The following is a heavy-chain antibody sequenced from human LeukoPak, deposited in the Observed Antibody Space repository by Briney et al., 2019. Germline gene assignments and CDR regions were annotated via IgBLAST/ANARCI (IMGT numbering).Heavy chain of an antibody. D-gene: IGHD5-24*01. Sequence: PGASLRLSCAASGFTFSSYAVSWVRQAPGKGLEWVSAIGGSGGSTYYADSVKGRFTISRDNPKNTLYLQVNSLRAEDTAVYYCAKDSSDGYFVRANWFDPWGQGTLVTVSS. V-gene: IGHV3-23*01. J-gene: IGHJ5*02. CDR3: AKDSSDGYFVRANWFDP. CDR2: IGGSGGST. CDR1: GFTFSSYA.